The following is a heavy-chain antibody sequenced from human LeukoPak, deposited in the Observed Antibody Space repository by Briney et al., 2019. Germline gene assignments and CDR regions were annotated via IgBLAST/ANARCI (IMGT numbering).Heavy chain of an antibody. CDR2: IYYSGST. CDR1: GGSISSYY. J-gene: IGHJ4*02. Sequence: SVTLSLTCTVSGGSISSYYWSWIRQPPGKGLEWIGYIYYSGSTNYNPSLKSRVTISVDTSKNQFSLKLTSVTAADTAVYYCARQGCSGGTCSNYFDHWGQGTLVTVSS. V-gene: IGHV4-59*01. D-gene: IGHD2-15*01. CDR3: ARQGCSGGTCSNYFDH.